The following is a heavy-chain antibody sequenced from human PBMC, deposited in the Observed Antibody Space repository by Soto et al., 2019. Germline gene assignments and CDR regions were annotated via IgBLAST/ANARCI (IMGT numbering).Heavy chain of an antibody. V-gene: IGHV3-30-3*01. Sequence: GGSLRLSCAAPGFTFSSYAMHWVRQAPGKGLEWVAVISYDGSNKYYADSVKGRFTISRDNSKNTLYLQMNSLRAEDTAVYYCARDTTEYQLLWHSDAYYYGMDVWGQGTTVTAP. D-gene: IGHD2-2*01. CDR2: ISYDGSNK. CDR3: ARDTTEYQLLWHSDAYYYGMDV. J-gene: IGHJ6*02. CDR1: GFTFSSYA.